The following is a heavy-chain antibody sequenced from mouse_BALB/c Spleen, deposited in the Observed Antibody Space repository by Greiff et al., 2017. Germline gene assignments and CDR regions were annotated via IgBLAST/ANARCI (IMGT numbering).Heavy chain of an antibody. Sequence: DVMLVESGGGLVKPGGSLKLSCAASGFTFSDYYMYWVRQTPEKRLEWVATISDGGSYTYYPDSVKGRFTISRDNAKNNLYLQMSSLKSEDTAMYYCARVNYRYDDAMDYWGQGTSVTVSS. CDR1: GFTFSDYY. J-gene: IGHJ4*01. CDR2: ISDGGSYT. D-gene: IGHD2-14*01. CDR3: ARVNYRYDDAMDY. V-gene: IGHV5-4*02.